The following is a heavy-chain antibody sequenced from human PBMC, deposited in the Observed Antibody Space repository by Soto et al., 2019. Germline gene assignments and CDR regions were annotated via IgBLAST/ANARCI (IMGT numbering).Heavy chain of an antibody. D-gene: IGHD3-22*01. CDR1: GFTFRSYA. CDR3: TTDSYFTLKLVRFDY. CDR2: ISYDGSNK. Sequence: PGGSLRLSCAASGFTFRSYALHWVRQAPGKGLEWVAVISYDGSNKYYADSVKGRFTISRDNSKNTLYLQMNSLKTEDTAVYYCTTDSYFTLKLVRFDYWGLGTLVTVSS. V-gene: IGHV3-30-3*01. J-gene: IGHJ4*01.